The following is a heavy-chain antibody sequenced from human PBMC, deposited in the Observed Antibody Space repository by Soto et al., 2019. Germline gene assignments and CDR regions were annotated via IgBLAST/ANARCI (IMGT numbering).Heavy chain of an antibody. V-gene: IGHV2-70*01. CDR3: ARIRTYYDFWSGPSGYYGMDV. D-gene: IGHD3-3*01. CDR2: IDWDDDK. Sequence: SGPTLVNPTQTLTLTCTFSGFSLSTSGMCVSWIRQPPGKALEWLALIDWDDDKYYSTSLKTRLTISKDTSKNQVVLTMTNMDPVDTATYYCARIRTYYDFWSGPSGYYGMDVWGQGATVTVSS. CDR1: GFSLSTSGMC. J-gene: IGHJ6*02.